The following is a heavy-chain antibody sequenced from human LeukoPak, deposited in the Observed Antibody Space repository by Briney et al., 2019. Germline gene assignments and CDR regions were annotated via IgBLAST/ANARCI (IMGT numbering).Heavy chain of an antibody. CDR3: ARSPSGYRFDS. D-gene: IGHD3-22*01. Sequence: SETLSLTCAVSGGSINRGTFFWTWIRKPPGKGLEWIGYISNSGSTIYHPSLKSRVTISSGTSKTQFTLKLTSVTAADTAVYYCARSPSGYRFDSWGQGTLVTVSS. V-gene: IGHV4-61*01. CDR2: ISNSGST. CDR1: GGSINRGTFF. J-gene: IGHJ4*02.